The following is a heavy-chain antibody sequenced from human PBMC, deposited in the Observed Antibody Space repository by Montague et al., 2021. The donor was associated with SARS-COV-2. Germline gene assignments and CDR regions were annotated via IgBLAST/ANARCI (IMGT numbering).Heavy chain of an antibody. CDR2: TSYSGST. CDR1: GGSISLYY. Sequence: SETLSLTCTVSGGSISLYYWSWIRQSPGKGLECIGYTSYSGSTDYNPSLKSRVTISIDMSKNQFSLKLSSVTAADTAVYYCARWGEYYDSPYYYYAMDVWGQGTTVTVSS. J-gene: IGHJ6*02. V-gene: IGHV4-59*12. CDR3: ARWGEYYDSPYYYYAMDV. D-gene: IGHD3-3*01.